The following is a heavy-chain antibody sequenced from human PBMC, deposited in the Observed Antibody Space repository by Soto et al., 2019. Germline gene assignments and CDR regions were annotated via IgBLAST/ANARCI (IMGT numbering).Heavy chain of an antibody. V-gene: IGHV4-59*01. CDR2: IYYSGST. CDR1: GGSISSYY. D-gene: IGHD5-18*01. Sequence: SETLSLTCTVSGGSISSYYWSWIRQPPGKGLEWIGYIYYSGSTNYNPSLKSRVTISVDTSKNQFSLKLSSVTAADTAVYYCARGHSYVFDYWGQGTLVTVSS. J-gene: IGHJ4*02. CDR3: ARGHSYVFDY.